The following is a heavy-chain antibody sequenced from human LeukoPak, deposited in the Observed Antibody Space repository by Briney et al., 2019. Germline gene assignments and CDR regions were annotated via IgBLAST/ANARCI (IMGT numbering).Heavy chain of an antibody. CDR3: ARRGRADYVWGSYRSYYFDY. V-gene: IGHV4-39*01. J-gene: IGHJ4*02. D-gene: IGHD3-16*02. CDR1: GGSISSSSYY. Sequence: SETLSLTCTVSGGSISSSSYYWGWVRQPPGTGLEWIGSIYYSGSTYYNLSLKSRVPISVDTSKNQSSLKLSSVTAADTAVYYCARRGRADYVWGSYRSYYFDYWGQGTLVTVSS. CDR2: IYYSGST.